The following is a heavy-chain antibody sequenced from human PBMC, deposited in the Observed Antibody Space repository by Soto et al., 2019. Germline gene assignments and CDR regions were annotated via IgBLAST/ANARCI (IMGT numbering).Heavy chain of an antibody. V-gene: IGHV3-23*01. CDR1: GFTFSSYA. Sequence: PGGSLRLSCAASGFTFSSYAMSWVRQAPGKGLEWVSAISGSGGSTYYAGSVKGRFTISRDNSKNTLYLQMNSLRAEDTAVYYCAKVADYDILTGLGPLLDYWGQGTLVTVSS. D-gene: IGHD3-9*01. J-gene: IGHJ4*02. CDR3: AKVADYDILTGLGPLLDY. CDR2: ISGSGGST.